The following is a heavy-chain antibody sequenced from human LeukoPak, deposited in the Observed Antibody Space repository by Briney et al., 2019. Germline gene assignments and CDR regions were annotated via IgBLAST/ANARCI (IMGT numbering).Heavy chain of an antibody. Sequence: SETLSLTCTASGGSISSSSYYWGWIRQPPGKGLEWIGTIYYSGSTYYNPSLKSRVTISVDTSKNQFSLKLSSVSAADTAVYYCARGISYYYDSSGYYYDYWGQGTLVTVSS. J-gene: IGHJ4*02. CDR2: IYYSGST. V-gene: IGHV4-39*01. CDR3: ARGISYYYDSSGYYYDY. D-gene: IGHD3-22*01. CDR1: GGSISSSSYY.